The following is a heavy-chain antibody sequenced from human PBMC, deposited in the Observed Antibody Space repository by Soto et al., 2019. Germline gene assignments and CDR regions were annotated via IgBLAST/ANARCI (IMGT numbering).Heavy chain of an antibody. J-gene: IGHJ5*02. D-gene: IGHD2-15*01. CDR3: AREGDCSGGSCYSGLHS. Sequence: GGSLRLSCAASGFTFSNFWMSWVRQAPGKGLEWVANIKHDGGETYYVDSVKGRFTISRDNAKNSLYLQMYSLRAEDKGVYYCAREGDCSGGSCYSGLHSWGQGTLVTVSS. CDR1: GFTFSNFW. CDR2: IKHDGGET. V-gene: IGHV3-7*01.